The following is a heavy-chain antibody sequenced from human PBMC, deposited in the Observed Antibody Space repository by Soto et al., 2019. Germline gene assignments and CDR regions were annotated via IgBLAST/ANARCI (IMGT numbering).Heavy chain of an antibody. CDR2: IYYSGST. J-gene: IGHJ4*02. V-gene: IGHV4-31*02. Sequence: SDALYLTCTFSVWSFRTGSYYLRWIGQHPGKGLEWSGYIYYSGSTYYNPTLKSRGTISVDTSKNQFSLKLSSVTAADTAVYYCARGARGDYVWGSYSDFDYWGQGTLVTVSS. CDR3: ARGARGDYVWGSYSDFDY. D-gene: IGHD3-16*01. CDR1: VWSFRTGSYY.